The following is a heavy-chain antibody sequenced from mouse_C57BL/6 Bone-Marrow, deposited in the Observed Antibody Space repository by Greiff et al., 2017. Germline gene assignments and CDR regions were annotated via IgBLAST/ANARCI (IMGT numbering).Heavy chain of an antibody. CDR2: VEPENGDT. J-gene: IGHJ2*01. Sequence: VHVKQPGAELVRPGASVKLYCTAAGSNIKDYSMHWVKQRPEQGVEWIGWVEPENGDTEYASKFQGKATITADTSANTAYLQLSSLTSEHTAVYYSTTPPEDYWGQGPTLPVSS. V-gene: IGHV14-4*01. CDR3: TTPPEDY. CDR1: GSNIKDYS.